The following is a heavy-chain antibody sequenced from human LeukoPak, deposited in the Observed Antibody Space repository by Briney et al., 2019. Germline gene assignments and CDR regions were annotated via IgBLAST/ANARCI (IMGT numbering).Heavy chain of an antibody. D-gene: IGHD1-26*01. CDR3: AREGSYFVGYFQH. V-gene: IGHV3-30-3*01. Sequence: GTSLRLSCAASGLTFSSYAMHWVRQAPGKGLEWVAVVSYDGSNKYYADSVKGRFTISRDNSKNTLYLQMNSLRAEDTAVYYCAREGSYFVGYFQHWGQGTLVTVSS. CDR2: VSYDGSNK. CDR1: GLTFSSYA. J-gene: IGHJ1*01.